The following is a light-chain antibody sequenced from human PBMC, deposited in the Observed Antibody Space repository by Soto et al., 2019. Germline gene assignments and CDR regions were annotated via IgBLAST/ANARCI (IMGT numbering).Light chain of an antibody. CDR3: LLSHGRPLV. Sequence: VVTQEPSLTVSPGGTVTLTCGSSTGAVTSGHWPYWFQRKPGQAPRTLIYDTTNKQSWTPARFSGSLLGGKVALTLPGARRADGADYYCLLSHGRPLVFGGGTELTVL. CDR1: TGAVTSGHW. V-gene: IGLV7-46*01. J-gene: IGLJ3*02. CDR2: DTT.